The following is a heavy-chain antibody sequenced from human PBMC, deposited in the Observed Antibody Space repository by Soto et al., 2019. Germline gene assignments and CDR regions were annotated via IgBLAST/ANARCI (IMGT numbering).Heavy chain of an antibody. CDR2: IYYSGST. CDR1: GGSISSGGYY. D-gene: IGHD3-10*01. V-gene: IGHV4-31*03. CDR3: AGGYYGSESYQLDP. J-gene: IGHJ5*02. Sequence: SETLSLTCTVSGGSISSGGYYWSRIRQHPGKGLEWIGYIYYSGSTYYNPSLKSRVTISVDTSKNQFSLKLSSVTAADTAVYYCAGGYYGSESYQLDPWAQGTLVTVSS.